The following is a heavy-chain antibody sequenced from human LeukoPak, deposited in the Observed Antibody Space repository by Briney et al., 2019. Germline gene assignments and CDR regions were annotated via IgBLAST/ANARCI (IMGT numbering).Heavy chain of an antibody. J-gene: IGHJ4*02. CDR1: GFTFSNAW. CDR2: IKSKTDGGTT. CDR3: TTVLLWFGELIG. V-gene: IGHV3-15*01. D-gene: IGHD3-10*01. Sequence: PGGSLRLSCAASGFTFSNAWMSWFRQAPGKGLDWVGRIKSKTDGGTTDYAAPVTGRFTIARDASHNTLYQQMNSLKSEDTAVYYCTTVLLWFGELIGWGQETLVSVSS.